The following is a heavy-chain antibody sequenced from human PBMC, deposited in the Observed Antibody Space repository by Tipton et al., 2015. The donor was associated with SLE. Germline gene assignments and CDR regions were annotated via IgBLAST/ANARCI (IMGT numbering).Heavy chain of an antibody. CDR3: ARGLNYYDY. V-gene: IGHV4-34*01. Sequence: TLSLTCAVYGGSFSGYYWSWIRQPPGKGLEWIGEINHSGSTNYNPSLKSRVTISVDTSKNQFSLKLSSVTAADTAVYYCARGLNYYDYWGQGTLVTVSS. CDR2: INHSGST. CDR1: GGSFSGYY. D-gene: IGHD3-9*01. J-gene: IGHJ4*02.